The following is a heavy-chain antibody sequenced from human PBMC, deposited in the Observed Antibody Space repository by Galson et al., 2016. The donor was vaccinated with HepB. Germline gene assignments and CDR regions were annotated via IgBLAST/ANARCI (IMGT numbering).Heavy chain of an antibody. J-gene: IGHJ4*02. CDR1: GGSIIGHY. V-gene: IGHV4-59*11. D-gene: IGHD6-19*01. CDR3: ARGVSGFGY. Sequence: LSLPCTVSGGSIIGHYWSWIRQPPGKGLEWIGYISYTGTTNHNLSLKSRVTISLDTSKNQFSMKLSSVTAADTALYYCARGVSGFGYWGQGTLVTVSS. CDR2: ISYTGTT.